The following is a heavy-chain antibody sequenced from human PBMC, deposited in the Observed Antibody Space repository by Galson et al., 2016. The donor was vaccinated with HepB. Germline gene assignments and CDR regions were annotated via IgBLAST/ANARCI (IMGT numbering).Heavy chain of an antibody. CDR2: IIPIFGAA. V-gene: IGHV1-69*13. Sequence: SVKVSCKASGGTFSSYAISWVRQAPGQGLEWMGGIIPIFGAANYAQKFQGRVTITVDESTSTVYMDLSSLRSDDTAVYYCAREGYSRSTEYPYYYYHGLDFWGQGTTVTVSS. J-gene: IGHJ6*02. CDR3: AREGYSRSTEYPYYYYHGLDF. D-gene: IGHD6-13*01. CDR1: GGTFSSYA.